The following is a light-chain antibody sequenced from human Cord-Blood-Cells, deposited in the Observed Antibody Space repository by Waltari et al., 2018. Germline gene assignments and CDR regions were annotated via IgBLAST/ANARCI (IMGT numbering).Light chain of an antibody. CDR3: CSYAGSSTWV. CDR1: SRDVGSYNL. CDR2: EGS. J-gene: IGLJ3*02. V-gene: IGLV2-23*01. Sequence: QSALTQPASVSGSPGQSITISCTGTSRDVGSYNLVSWYQQHPGKAPKLMVYEGSKRPSGVSNRCSGSKSGNTDSLTISGRQAEDEADYYCCSYAGSSTWVFGGGTKLTVL.